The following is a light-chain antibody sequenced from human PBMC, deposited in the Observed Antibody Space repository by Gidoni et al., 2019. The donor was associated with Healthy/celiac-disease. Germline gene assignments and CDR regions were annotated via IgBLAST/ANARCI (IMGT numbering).Light chain of an antibody. J-gene: IGKJ4*02. CDR1: QGISSY. CDR3: QQLNSYPLT. V-gene: IGKV1-9*01. Sequence: DIQLTQSPSFPSASVGDRVTLTCRASQGISSYLDWYQQKPGKAPKLLIYAASTLQSGVPSRFSGSGSGTEFTLTISSLQPEDFATYYCQQLNSYPLTFGGGTKVEIK. CDR2: AAS.